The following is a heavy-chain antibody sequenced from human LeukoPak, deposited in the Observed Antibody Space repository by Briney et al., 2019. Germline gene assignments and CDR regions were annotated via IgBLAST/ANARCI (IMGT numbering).Heavy chain of an antibody. Sequence: GGSLRLSCAASGFTVSTYAMSWVRQTPGKGLEWVSAVSASGSRTYHADSVSGRFTISRDNSKNTLYLQMHSLGAEDTAIYYCAKSPPDRLGSAFDIWGQGTMVTVSS. D-gene: IGHD7-27*01. CDR3: AKSPPDRLGSAFDI. J-gene: IGHJ3*02. CDR1: GFTVSTYA. CDR2: VSASGSRT. V-gene: IGHV3-23*01.